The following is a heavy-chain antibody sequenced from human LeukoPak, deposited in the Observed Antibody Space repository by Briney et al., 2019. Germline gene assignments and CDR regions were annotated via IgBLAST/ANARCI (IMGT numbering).Heavy chain of an antibody. CDR1: GFTFSHYG. D-gene: IGHD3-10*01. CDR3: ARDGDVSGRYSQFDN. Sequence: GRPLRLTSPSPGFTFSHYGIHTVGQAPGKGAEWAAVKWTGGNKEYYADSVKGRFTVSRDDSKDTVYLQMNSLTAEDTAVYYCARDGDVSGRYSQFDNWGQGTLVTVSS. CDR2: KWTGGNKE. V-gene: IGHV3-33*01. J-gene: IGHJ4*02.